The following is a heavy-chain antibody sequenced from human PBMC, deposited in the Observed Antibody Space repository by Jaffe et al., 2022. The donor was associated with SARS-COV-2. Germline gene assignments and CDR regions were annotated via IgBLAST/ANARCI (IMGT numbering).Heavy chain of an antibody. CDR2: IKSKADGGTT. D-gene: IGHD3-9*01. J-gene: IGHJ4*02. Sequence: EVQLVESGGGLVKPGGSLRLSCAVSGFTFTNAYMSWVRQAPGTGLEWVGRIKSKADGGTTDYAAPVEGRFTISRDDSKNTLYLQMNSLKSEDTALYYCITRSLTGFWYWGQGTLVTVSS. V-gene: IGHV3-15*01. CDR3: ITRSLTGFWY. CDR1: GFTFTNAY.